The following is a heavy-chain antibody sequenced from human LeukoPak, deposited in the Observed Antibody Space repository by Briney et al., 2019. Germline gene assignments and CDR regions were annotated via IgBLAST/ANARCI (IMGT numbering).Heavy chain of an antibody. V-gene: IGHV4-61*02. D-gene: IGHD3-10*01. J-gene: IGHJ5*02. Sequence: SETLSLACTVSGGSISSGSYYWSWIRQPAGKGLEWIGRIYTSGSTNYNPSLKSRVTISVDTSKNQFSLKLSSVTAADTAVYYCARSQEVDYYGSGTSFDPWGQGTLVTVSS. CDR3: ARSQEVDYYGSGTSFDP. CDR2: IYTSGST. CDR1: GGSISSGSYY.